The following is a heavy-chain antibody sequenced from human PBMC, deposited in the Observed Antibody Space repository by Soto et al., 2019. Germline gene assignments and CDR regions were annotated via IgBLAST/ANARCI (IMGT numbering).Heavy chain of an antibody. V-gene: IGHV3-74*01. D-gene: IGHD6-19*01. J-gene: IGHJ4*02. CDR2: IRPDGSAA. Sequence: EVQLVESGGGLVQPGGSLRLSCVASGFTFSGYWMHWVRQAPGKGLVWVSEIRPDGSAAKYADSVSGRFTISRDYAKNTLCLQMNSLTAEDTAVYYCVRGTSAWKGMDYWGQGTLVTVSS. CDR1: GFTFSGYW. CDR3: VRGTSAWKGMDY.